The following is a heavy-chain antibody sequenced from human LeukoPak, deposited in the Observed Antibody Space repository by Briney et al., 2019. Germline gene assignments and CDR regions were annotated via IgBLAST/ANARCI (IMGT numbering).Heavy chain of an antibody. D-gene: IGHD3-9*01. CDR3: ARVRYFDWRNFDY. J-gene: IGHJ4*02. CDR2: IYSGGST. CDR1: GFTVSSNY. Sequence: GGSLRLSCAASGFTVSSNYMSWVRQAPGEGLEWGSVIYSGGSTYYVDSVKGRFTISRDNSKNTLYLQMNSLRAEDTAVYYCARVRYFDWRNFDYWGQGTLVTVSS. V-gene: IGHV3-66*01.